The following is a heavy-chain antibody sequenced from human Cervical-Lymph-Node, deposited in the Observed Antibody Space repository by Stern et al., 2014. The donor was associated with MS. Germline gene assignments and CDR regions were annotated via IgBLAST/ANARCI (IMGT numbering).Heavy chain of an antibody. Sequence: VQLVESGAEAKKPGSSVKVSCKASGDTFTDYAISWVRQAPGQGPEWMGGITPIFNSADYAQKFQGRLTITADKSRSTAYMELSSLTSEDTAVYYCAREVGSLAMDVWGQGTTVIVSS. CDR2: ITPIFNSA. CDR3: AREVGSLAMDV. V-gene: IGHV1-69*06. D-gene: IGHD1-1*01. CDR1: GDTFTDYA. J-gene: IGHJ6*01.